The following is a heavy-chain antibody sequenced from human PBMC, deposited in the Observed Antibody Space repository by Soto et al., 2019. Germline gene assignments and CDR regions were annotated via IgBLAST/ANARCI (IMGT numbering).Heavy chain of an antibody. CDR2: ISGSIAST. Sequence: GASVRLSCAASGFTFTSYAMSWVRQAPGKGLEWVSSISGSIASTYYADSVKGRFTVSRDNSKNTLYLQMNSLGDEDTAVYYCAKVHVPRSAWYVGAYYFDYWGQGTLVTVSS. V-gene: IGHV3-23*01. CDR3: AKVHVPRSAWYVGAYYFDY. D-gene: IGHD6-13*01. J-gene: IGHJ4*01. CDR1: GFTFTSYA.